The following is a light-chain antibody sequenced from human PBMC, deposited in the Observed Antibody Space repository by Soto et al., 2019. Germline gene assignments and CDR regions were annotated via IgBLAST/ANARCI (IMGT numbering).Light chain of an antibody. CDR1: LPISNY. V-gene: IGKV1-16*01. J-gene: IGKJ5*01. CDR2: SAS. Sequence: DIHMTQSPSSLSAAVGDRVTITCRACLPISNYXAWYNQKQGKIPNLLIYSASSLQSGVPSRFSGSGFGTDFTITISSLQSEDLAVYCCQQYNNRPTFGQGTRLEIK. CDR3: QQYNNRPT.